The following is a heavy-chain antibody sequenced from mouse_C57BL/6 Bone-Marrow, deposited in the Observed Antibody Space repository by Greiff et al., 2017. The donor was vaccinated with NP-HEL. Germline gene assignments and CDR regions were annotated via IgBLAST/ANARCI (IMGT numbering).Heavy chain of an antibody. CDR1: GYTFTSYG. V-gene: IGHV1-81*01. Sequence: QVQLKESGAELARPGASVKLSCKASGYTFTSYGISWVKQRTGQGLEWIGEIYPRSGNTYYNEKFKGKATLTADKSSSTAYMELRSLTSEDSAVYFCATRRSYYGSSNYFDYWGQGTTLTVSS. CDR2: IYPRSGNT. D-gene: IGHD1-1*01. J-gene: IGHJ2*01. CDR3: ATRRSYYGSSNYFDY.